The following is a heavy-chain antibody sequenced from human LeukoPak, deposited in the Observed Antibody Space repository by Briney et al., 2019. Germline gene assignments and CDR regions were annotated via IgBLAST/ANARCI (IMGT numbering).Heavy chain of an antibody. Sequence: GGSLRLSCAASGFTFSHYGVHWVRQAPGKGLEWVAVISYDGINKYYADSVKGRFTISRDNSKNTLYLQMNSLRAEDTAVYYCAKDYYYDSSGCFDYWGQGTLVTVSS. CDR3: AKDYYYDSSGCFDY. J-gene: IGHJ4*02. V-gene: IGHV3-30*18. CDR2: ISYDGINK. D-gene: IGHD3-22*01. CDR1: GFTFSHYG.